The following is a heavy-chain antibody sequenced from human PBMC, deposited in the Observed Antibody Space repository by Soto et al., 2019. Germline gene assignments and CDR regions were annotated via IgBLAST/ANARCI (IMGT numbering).Heavy chain of an antibody. V-gene: IGHV1-69*12. Sequence: QVQLVQSGAEVKKPGSSVKVSCKASGGTFSSYAISWVRQAPGQGLEWMGGIIPIFGTANYAQKFRGRVTSTAEESSSTGYKELCRLSCEQMAVYYCARERYCISSSCQVPVGYWGQGTLVTVSS. CDR1: GGTFSSYA. D-gene: IGHD2-2*01. J-gene: IGHJ4*02. CDR3: ARERYCISSSCQVPVGY. CDR2: IIPIFGTA.